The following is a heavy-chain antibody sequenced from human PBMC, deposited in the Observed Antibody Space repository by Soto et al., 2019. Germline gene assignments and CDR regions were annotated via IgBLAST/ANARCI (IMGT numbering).Heavy chain of an antibody. CDR2: IVVGSGNT. CDR1: GFTFTSSA. D-gene: IGHD6-13*01. CDR3: AREDLSTAGPKDYYMDV. V-gene: IGHV1-58*01. J-gene: IGHJ6*03. Sequence: ASVKVSCKASGFTFTSSAVQWVRQARGQRLEWIGWIVVGSGNTNYAQKFQERVTITRDMSTSTAYMELSSLRSEDTAVYYCAREDLSTAGPKDYYMDVWGKGTTVTVSS.